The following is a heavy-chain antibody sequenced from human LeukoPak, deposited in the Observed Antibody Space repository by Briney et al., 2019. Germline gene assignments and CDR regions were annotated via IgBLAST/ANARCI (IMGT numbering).Heavy chain of an antibody. Sequence: GGSLRLSCAASGFTFDDYGMSWVRQAPGKGLEWVSGINWNGGSTGYADSVKGRFTISRDNAKNSLYLQMNSLRAEDTALYYCARGFGYSGSGSFFDYWGQGTLVTVSS. CDR2: INWNGGST. CDR1: GFTFDDYG. D-gene: IGHD3-10*01. J-gene: IGHJ4*02. V-gene: IGHV3-20*04. CDR3: ARGFGYSGSGSFFDY.